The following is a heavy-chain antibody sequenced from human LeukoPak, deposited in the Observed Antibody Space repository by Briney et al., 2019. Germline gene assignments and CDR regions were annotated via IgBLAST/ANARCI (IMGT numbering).Heavy chain of an antibody. CDR2: ISYDGSNK. V-gene: IGHV3-30*03. Sequence: GRSLRLSCAASGFTFSSYGMHWVRQAPGKGLEWVAVISYDGSNKYYADSVKGRFTISRDNSKNTLYLQMNSLRAEDTAVYYCARAGYSSGWYGPADYWGQGTLVTVSS. CDR3: ARAGYSSGWYGPADY. D-gene: IGHD6-19*01. CDR1: GFTFSSYG. J-gene: IGHJ4*02.